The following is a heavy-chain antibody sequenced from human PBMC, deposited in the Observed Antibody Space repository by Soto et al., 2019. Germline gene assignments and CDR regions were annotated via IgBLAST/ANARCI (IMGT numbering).Heavy chain of an antibody. CDR2: ISYDSSEI. D-gene: IGHD3-3*01. Sequence: GGSLRLSCVGSGFTVSNDAMHWVRQAPGKGLEWVAVISYDSSEIFYADSVKGRFTISRDNPENTLFLHMNSPRADDTAVYYCAIARVADSSLDHWGQGILVTVSS. J-gene: IGHJ4*01. V-gene: IGHV3-30*01. CDR1: GFTVSNDA. CDR3: AIARVADSSLDH.